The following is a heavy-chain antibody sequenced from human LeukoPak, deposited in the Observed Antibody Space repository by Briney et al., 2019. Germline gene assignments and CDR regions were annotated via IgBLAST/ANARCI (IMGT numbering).Heavy chain of an antibody. CDR3: SRHYAIAGTMRGIEY. D-gene: IGHD6-13*01. CDR2: IYPGDSDI. Sequence: GESLKISCKGSVYRFTSDWIGWVRQMPGKGLEWMGSIYPGDSDIRYSPSFQGQVTISADKAISTAYLQWSILQASVTAMYNCSRHYAIAGTMRGIEYRGQGTLVTVSS. CDR1: VYRFTSDW. V-gene: IGHV5-51*01. J-gene: IGHJ4*02.